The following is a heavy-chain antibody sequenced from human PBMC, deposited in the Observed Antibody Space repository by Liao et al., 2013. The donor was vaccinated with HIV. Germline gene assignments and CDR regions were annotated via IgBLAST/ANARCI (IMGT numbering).Heavy chain of an antibody. V-gene: IGHV4-61*01. Sequence: QVQLQESGPGLLEPSQTLSLTCTVSGGSISSGSHYWSWIRQAPGKGPEWIGYIYYTGSTNYNPSFASRITISVDTSKKQFSLKVTSVTAADTAVYYCARWFGNNYGIDSWGQGTLVTVSS. CDR2: IYYTGST. D-gene: IGHD5-24*01. CDR3: ARWFGNNYGIDS. CDR1: GGSISSGSHY. J-gene: IGHJ4*02.